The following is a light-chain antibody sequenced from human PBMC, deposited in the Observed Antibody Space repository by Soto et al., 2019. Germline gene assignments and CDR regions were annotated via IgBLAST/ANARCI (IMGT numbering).Light chain of an antibody. CDR1: SSDVGTYNF. CDR2: EVS. V-gene: IGLV2-14*01. Sequence: QSALTQPASVSGSPGQSITVSCTGTSSDVGTYNFVSWYQQHPGKAPKLIIYEVSYRPSGVSNRFSGSKSGNTASLTISGLQAEDEADYYCGSYTTSSTRVFGPGTKLTVL. CDR3: GSYTTSSTRV. J-gene: IGLJ1*01.